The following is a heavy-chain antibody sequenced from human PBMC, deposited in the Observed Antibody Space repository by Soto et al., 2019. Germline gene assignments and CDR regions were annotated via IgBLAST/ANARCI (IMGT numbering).Heavy chain of an antibody. CDR2: IYSGGST. CDR1: GFTVSSNY. CDR3: ASTSSSSAQSVYYYYYGMDV. V-gene: IGHV3-53*02. Sequence: VQLVETGGGLIQPGGSLRLSCAASGFTVSSNYMSWVRQAPGKGLEWVSVIYSGGSTYYADSVKGRFTISRDNSKNTLYLQMNSLRAEDTAVYYCASTSSSSAQSVYYYYYGMDVWGQGTTVTVSS. D-gene: IGHD6-6*01. J-gene: IGHJ6*02.